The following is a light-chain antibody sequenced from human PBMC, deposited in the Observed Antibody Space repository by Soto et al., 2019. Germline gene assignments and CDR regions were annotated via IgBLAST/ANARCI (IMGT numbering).Light chain of an antibody. Sequence: QAVVTQEPSFSVSPGGTVTLTCGLSSGSVSTSYYPSWYQQTPGQAPRTLIYNTYTRSSGVPDRFSASILGDKAALTSTGAQADDESDYYCVLYMGSGISVFGGVTKLTVL. V-gene: IGLV8-61*01. J-gene: IGLJ2*01. CDR3: VLYMGSGISV. CDR1: SGSVSTSYY. CDR2: NTY.